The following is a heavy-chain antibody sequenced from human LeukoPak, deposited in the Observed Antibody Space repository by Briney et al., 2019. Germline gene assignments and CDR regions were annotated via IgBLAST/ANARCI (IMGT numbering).Heavy chain of an antibody. J-gene: IGHJ4*02. CDR2: ISGRANSA. CDR1: GFMFSTYA. D-gene: IGHD2-8*01. V-gene: IGHV3-23*01. Sequence: GGSLRLSCAASGFMFSTYAISWVRQAPGKGLEWLSVISGRANSAYYADSVKGRFTISRDNSQNTVSLQMNSLRAEDTAVYFCAKDMVWAHYYFDYWGQGTVVTVSS. CDR3: AKDMVWAHYYFDY.